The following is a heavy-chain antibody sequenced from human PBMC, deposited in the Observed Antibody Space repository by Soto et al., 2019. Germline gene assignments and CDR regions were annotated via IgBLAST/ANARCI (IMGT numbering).Heavy chain of an antibody. CDR1: GFTFTRYS. J-gene: IGHJ4*02. V-gene: IGHV3-21*06. CDR3: ARESEDLTSNFDY. CDR2: ISSTTNYI. Sequence: VGSPRLSCAASGFTFTRYSMNWVRQAPGKGLEWVSSISSTTNYIYYGDSMKGRFTISRDNAKNSLYLEMNSLRAEDTAVYYCARESEDLTSNFDYWGQGTLVTSPQ.